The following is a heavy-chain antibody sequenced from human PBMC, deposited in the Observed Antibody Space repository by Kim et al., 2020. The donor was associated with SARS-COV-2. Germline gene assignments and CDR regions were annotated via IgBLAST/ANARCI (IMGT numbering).Heavy chain of an antibody. J-gene: IGHJ4*02. Sequence: GGSLRLSCAASGFTFSNAWMSWVRQAPGKGLEWVGRIKSKTDGGTTDYAAPVKGRFTISRDDSKNTLYLQMNSLKTEDTAVYYCTTDLYYYDSSGYPHPKHFDYWGQGTLVTVSS. CDR2: IKSKTDGGTT. D-gene: IGHD3-22*01. CDR3: TTDLYYYDSSGYPHPKHFDY. CDR1: GFTFSNAW. V-gene: IGHV3-15*01.